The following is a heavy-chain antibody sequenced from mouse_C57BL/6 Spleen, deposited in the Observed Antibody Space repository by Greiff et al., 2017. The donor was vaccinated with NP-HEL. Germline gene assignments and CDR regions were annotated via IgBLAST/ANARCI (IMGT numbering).Heavy chain of an antibody. CDR2: IRSKSNNYAT. V-gene: IGHV10-1*01. Sequence: VKLVESGGGLVQPKGSLKLSCAASGFSFNTYAMNWVRQAPGKGLEWFARIRSKSNNYATYYADSVKDRFTISRDDSESMLYLQMNNLKTEDTAMYYCVRYSSGYPYYAMDYWGQGTSVTVSS. CDR1: GFSFNTYA. D-gene: IGHD3-2*02. J-gene: IGHJ4*01. CDR3: VRYSSGYPYYAMDY.